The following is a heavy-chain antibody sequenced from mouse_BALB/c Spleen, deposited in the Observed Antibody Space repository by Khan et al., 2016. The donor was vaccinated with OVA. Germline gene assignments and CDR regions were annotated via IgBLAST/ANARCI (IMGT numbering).Heavy chain of an antibody. CDR3: MMSRDYSYGYALDF. CDR1: GYSITSEYA. V-gene: IGHV3-2*02. J-gene: IGHJ4*01. Sequence: EVQLQESGPGLVKPSQSLSLTCTATGYSITSEYAWNWIRQFPGNKLEWMGYISSTGCTSYNQSLKSRISITRDTAKNQFFLQLNSVTTEDTATYYCMMSRDYSYGYALDFWGRGTLVTVSA. CDR2: ISSTGCT. D-gene: IGHD2-12*01.